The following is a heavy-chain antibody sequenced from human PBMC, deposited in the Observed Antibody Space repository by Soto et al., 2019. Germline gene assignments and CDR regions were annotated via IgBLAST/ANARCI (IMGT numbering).Heavy chain of an antibody. CDR3: AKESSCNSCPY. CDR2: ITNNGDNR. V-gene: IGHV3-23*01. Sequence: SLRLSCAASGFTFSTYAMNWVRQAPGKGLEWVSGITNNGDNRYYAESVKGRFTISRDNSKNTLYLQMNSLRADDTAIYYCAKESSCNSCPYWGQGTLVTVSS. D-gene: IGHD1-1*01. J-gene: IGHJ4*02. CDR1: GFTFSTYA.